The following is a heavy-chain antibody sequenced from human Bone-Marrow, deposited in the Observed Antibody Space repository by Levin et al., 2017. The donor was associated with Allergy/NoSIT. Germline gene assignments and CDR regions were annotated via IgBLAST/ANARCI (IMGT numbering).Heavy chain of an antibody. CDR1: GFTFNTYA. Sequence: PGGSLRLSCAASGFTFNTYAIHWVRQAPGRGPEWVSGISGSGTTTDYADSVKGRFTISRDNSKNTIYMEMTSLRVDDTALYYCAKSKMSCSGATCYSAFDSWGQGTQVTVSS. J-gene: IGHJ4*02. CDR2: ISGSGTTT. CDR3: AKSKMSCSGATCYSAFDS. D-gene: IGHD2-15*01. V-gene: IGHV3-23*01.